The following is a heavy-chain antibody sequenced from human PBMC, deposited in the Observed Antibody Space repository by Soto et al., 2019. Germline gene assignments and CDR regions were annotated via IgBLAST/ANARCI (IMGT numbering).Heavy chain of an antibody. CDR3: ATQQQLALFDY. Sequence: PGESLKISCQATGYMFTAYGIGWVRQMPGKGLEWMGIIYPGDSDTRYSPSFQGQVTISADKSISTAYLQWSSLKASDTAMYYCATQQQLALFDYWGQGTLVTVSS. J-gene: IGHJ4*02. D-gene: IGHD6-13*01. V-gene: IGHV5-51*01. CDR1: GYMFTAYG. CDR2: IYPGDSDT.